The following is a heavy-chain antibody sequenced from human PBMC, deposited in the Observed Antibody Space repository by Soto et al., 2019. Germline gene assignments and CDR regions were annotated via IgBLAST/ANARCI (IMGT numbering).Heavy chain of an antibody. CDR1: VFSFSTCA. D-gene: IGHD3-22*01. CDR3: AAQATGYFVPFDF. CDR2: ISASGDTT. J-gene: IGHJ4*02. Sequence: SLRLSCAASVFSFSTCAVSWVRQAPGKGLEWVSSISASGDTTHYAESVRGRFTISRDNSRNTLHLQMSSLTAEDTAIYSCAAQATGYFVPFDFWGRGTLVTVSS. V-gene: IGHV3-23*01.